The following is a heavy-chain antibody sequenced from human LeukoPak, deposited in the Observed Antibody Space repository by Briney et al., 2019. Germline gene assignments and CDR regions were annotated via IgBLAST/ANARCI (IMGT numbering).Heavy chain of an antibody. Sequence: SETLSLTCAVYGGSFSGYYWSWIRQPPGKGLDWMGEINHSGSTNYNPSLKSRVTISVDTSNNQFSLKLSYVTAADPAVYYCARALGYCSGGSCYSDYWGQGTLVTVSS. CDR2: INHSGST. CDR1: GGSFSGYY. D-gene: IGHD2-15*01. V-gene: IGHV4-34*01. J-gene: IGHJ4*02. CDR3: ARALGYCSGGSCYSDY.